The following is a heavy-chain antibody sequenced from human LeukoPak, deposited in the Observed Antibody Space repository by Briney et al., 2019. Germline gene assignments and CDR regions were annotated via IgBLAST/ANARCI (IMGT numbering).Heavy chain of an antibody. D-gene: IGHD2-2*01. CDR3: ARDGGVYCSSISCYEDYYYYYGMNV. V-gene: IGHV1-69*04. CDR1: GGTFSSYA. Sequence: GASVKVSCKASGGTFSSYAISWVRQAPGQGLEWMGRIIPILGIANYAQKFQGGVTITADKSTSTAYMELSSLRSEDTAVYYCARDGGVYCSSISCYEDYYYYYGMNVWGQGTRVTVSS. J-gene: IGHJ6*02. CDR2: IIPILGIA.